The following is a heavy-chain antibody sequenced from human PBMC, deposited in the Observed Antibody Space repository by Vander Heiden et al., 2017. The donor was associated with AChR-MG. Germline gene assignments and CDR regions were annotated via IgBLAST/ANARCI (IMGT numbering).Heavy chain of an antibody. CDR3: ATVGCRSNYGFWSGYGYLDY. CDR2: FDPEDGGT. V-gene: IGHV1-24*01. J-gene: IGHJ4*02. D-gene: IGHD3-3*01. Sequence: QVQLVQSGAEVKKPGASVRVSCKVSGYTLTELSIHWVRQVPGKGLEWMGGFDPEDGGTFYAQRMQGRGTLSEDPSSDTAYMELGSLSSEDTAVYYCATVGCRSNYGFWSGYGYLDYWGQGTLVTVSS. CDR1: GYTLTELS.